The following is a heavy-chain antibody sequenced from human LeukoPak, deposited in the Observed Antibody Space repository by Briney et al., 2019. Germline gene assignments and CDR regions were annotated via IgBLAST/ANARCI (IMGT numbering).Heavy chain of an antibody. CDR3: ARRYYGSATYRLPYDY. J-gene: IGHJ4*02. V-gene: IGHV3-11*04. CDR2: ISSGT. D-gene: IGHD3-22*01. Sequence: GGSLRLSCAASGFTFSDYYMSWIRQAPGKGLEWAAYISSGTYYADSVKGRFTISRDNAKNSLYLQMSSLRAEDTAVYYCARRYYGSATYRLPYDYWGQGTLVTVSS. CDR1: GFTFSDYY.